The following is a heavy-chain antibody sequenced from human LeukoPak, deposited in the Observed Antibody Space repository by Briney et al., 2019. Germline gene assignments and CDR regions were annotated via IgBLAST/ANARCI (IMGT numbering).Heavy chain of an antibody. J-gene: IGHJ4*02. CDR3: AIDRLDYGGNSRVGDFDY. CDR1: GYTLTELS. CDR2: FDPEDGET. Sequence: GASVKVSCKVSGYTLTELSMHWVRQAPGRGLEWMGGFDPEDGETIYAQKFQGRVTMTEDTSTDTAYMELSSLRSEDTAVYYCAIDRLDYGGNSRVGDFDYWGQGTLVTVSS. V-gene: IGHV1-24*01. D-gene: IGHD4-23*01.